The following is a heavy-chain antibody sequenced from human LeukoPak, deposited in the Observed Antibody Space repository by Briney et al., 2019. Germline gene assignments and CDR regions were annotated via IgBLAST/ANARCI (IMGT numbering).Heavy chain of an antibody. CDR2: ISAYNGNT. J-gene: IGHJ4*02. D-gene: IGHD3-10*01. CDR1: GYIFTTYD. Sequence: ASVEVSCKASGYIFTTYDISWVRQAPGQGLEWMGWISAYNGNTNYAQKLQGRVTMTTDASTSTAYMELRSLRSDDTAVYYCARSYYFGSGSYYISDYWGQGTLVTVSS. V-gene: IGHV1-18*01. CDR3: ARSYYFGSGSYYISDY.